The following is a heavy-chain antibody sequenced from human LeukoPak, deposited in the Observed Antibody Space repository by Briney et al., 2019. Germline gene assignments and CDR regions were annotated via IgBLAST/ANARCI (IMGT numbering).Heavy chain of an antibody. Sequence: GGSLRLSCAASGFTFSSYSMNWVRQAPGKGLEWVSSISSSSSYIYYADSVKGRFTISRDNAKNSLYLQMNSPRAEDTAVYYCARERSIWFDPWGQGTLVTVSS. CDR3: ARERSIWFDP. CDR2: ISSSSSYI. V-gene: IGHV3-21*01. CDR1: GFTFSSYS. J-gene: IGHJ5*02. D-gene: IGHD2/OR15-2a*01.